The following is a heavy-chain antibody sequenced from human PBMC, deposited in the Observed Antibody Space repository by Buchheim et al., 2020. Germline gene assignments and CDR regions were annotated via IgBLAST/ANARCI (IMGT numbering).Heavy chain of an antibody. CDR3: ARDWEDCTNGVCLFYGMDV. Sequence: EVQLVESGGGLVKPGGSLRLSCAASGFTFSSYSMNWVRQAPGKGLEWVSSISSSSSYIYYADSVKGRFTISRDNAKNSLYLQMNSLRAEDTAVYYCARDWEDCTNGVCLFYGMDVWGQGTT. CDR2: ISSSSSYI. V-gene: IGHV3-21*01. D-gene: IGHD2-8*01. J-gene: IGHJ6*02. CDR1: GFTFSSYS.